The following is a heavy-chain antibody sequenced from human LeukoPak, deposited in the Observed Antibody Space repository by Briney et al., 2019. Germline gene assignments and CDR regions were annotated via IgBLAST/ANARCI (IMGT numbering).Heavy chain of an antibody. Sequence: SETLSLTCTVSGGSISSYYWSWIRQPPGKGLEWIGYIYTSGSSNYNPSLKSRVTISVDTSKTQFSLKLSSVTAADTAVYYCARTRPEHWLSFDYWGQGTLVTVSS. CDR3: ARTRPEHWLSFDY. CDR1: GGSISSYY. J-gene: IGHJ4*02. V-gene: IGHV4-4*09. CDR2: IYTSGSS. D-gene: IGHD6-19*01.